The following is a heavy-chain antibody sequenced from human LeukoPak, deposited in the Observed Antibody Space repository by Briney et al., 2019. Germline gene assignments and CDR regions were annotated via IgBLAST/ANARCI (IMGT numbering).Heavy chain of an antibody. CDR1: GGSISSYY. CDR3: ARPSYYDSSGYPPDAFDM. J-gene: IGHJ3*02. Sequence: SETLSLTCTVSGGSISSYYWSWIRQPPGKGLEWIGYIYYSGRTNYNPSLKSRVTISVDTSKNQFSLKLSSVTAADTAVYYCARPSYYDSSGYPPDAFDMWGQGTMVTVSS. D-gene: IGHD3-22*01. V-gene: IGHV4-59*08. CDR2: IYYSGRT.